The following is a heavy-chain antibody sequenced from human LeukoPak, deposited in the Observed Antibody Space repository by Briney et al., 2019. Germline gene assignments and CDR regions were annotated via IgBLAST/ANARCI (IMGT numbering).Heavy chain of an antibody. CDR3: ARHKLGTFNFDY. CDR2: ISSSSSII. V-gene: IGHV3-21*01. CDR1: GFTFSSYS. Sequence: GGSLRLSCAASGFTFSSYSMNWVRQAPGKGLEWVSSISSSSSIIYHADSVKGRFTISRDNAKNSLSLQMNSLRAEDTAVYYCARHKLGTFNFDYWGQGTLVTVSS. J-gene: IGHJ4*02. D-gene: IGHD7-27*01.